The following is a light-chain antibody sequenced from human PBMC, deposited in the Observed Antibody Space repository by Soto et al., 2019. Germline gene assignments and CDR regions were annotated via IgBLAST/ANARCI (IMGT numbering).Light chain of an antibody. Sequence: DIQMTQSPSTLSASVGDRVTITCRASQTIDSWLVWYQQRPVKPANLLIYKASTLASGVLSRFSGSGSGTEFTLTINSLPPDDFATYYCQQSYRTPPITFGQGTRLEI. V-gene: IGKV1-5*03. CDR3: QQSYRTPPIT. CDR2: KAS. J-gene: IGKJ5*01. CDR1: QTIDSW.